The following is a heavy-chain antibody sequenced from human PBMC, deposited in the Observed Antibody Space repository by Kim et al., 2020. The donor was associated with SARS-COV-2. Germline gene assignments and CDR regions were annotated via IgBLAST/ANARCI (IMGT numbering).Heavy chain of an antibody. CDR2: IDTNADRT. D-gene: IGHD3-16*01. Sequence: GGSLRLSCVATGFTFSDYAMNWVRQFPGKGLEWVSTIDTNADRTHYGGSVKGRFTISRDNSKNTLFLQMNSLRVDDTAIYYCVLRCWEHFDFWGQGTLVT. V-gene: IGHV3-23*05. CDR3: VLRCWEHFDF. CDR1: GFTFSDYA. J-gene: IGHJ4*02.